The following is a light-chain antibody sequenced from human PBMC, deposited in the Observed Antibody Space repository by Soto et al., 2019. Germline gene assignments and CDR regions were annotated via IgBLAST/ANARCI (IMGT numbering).Light chain of an antibody. CDR3: QQYGSSPRIT. Sequence: EIVLTQSPGTLSLSPGERATLSFGARQSGSSSYLAWYQQKPGQAPRLLIYGASSRATGIPDRFSGSGSGTDFTLTISRLEPEDFAVYYCQQYGSSPRITFGGGTKVDI. J-gene: IGKJ4*01. CDR1: QSGSSSY. V-gene: IGKV3-20*01. CDR2: GAS.